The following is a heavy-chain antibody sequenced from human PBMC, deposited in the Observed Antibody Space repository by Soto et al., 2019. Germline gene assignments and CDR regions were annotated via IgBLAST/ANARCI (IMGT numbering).Heavy chain of an antibody. J-gene: IGHJ3*02. Sequence: QVQLVESGGGVVQPGRSLRLSCAVSGFTFSSYGMHWVRQAPGKGLEWVAVISYDGSNKYYADSVKGRFTISRDNSKNTLHLQTNSLRAEDTAVYYCAKQVTPHSSGWPDAFDIWGQGTMVSVSS. V-gene: IGHV3-30*18. D-gene: IGHD6-19*01. CDR2: ISYDGSNK. CDR1: GFTFSSYG. CDR3: AKQVTPHSSGWPDAFDI.